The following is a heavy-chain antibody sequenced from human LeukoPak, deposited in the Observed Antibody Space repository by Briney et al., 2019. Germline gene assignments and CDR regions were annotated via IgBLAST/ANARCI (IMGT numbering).Heavy chain of an antibody. D-gene: IGHD3-16*01. Sequence: PGGSLRLSCAASGFTFSSYWMHWVRQAPGKGLVWVSHINTDGSSTNYADSVKGRFTVSRDNAKNTVYLQMNSLRAEDTAVYYCANGALRLYYIDVWGKGTTVTVSS. J-gene: IGHJ6*03. CDR3: ANGALRLYYIDV. CDR1: GFTFSSYW. V-gene: IGHV3-74*01. CDR2: INTDGSST.